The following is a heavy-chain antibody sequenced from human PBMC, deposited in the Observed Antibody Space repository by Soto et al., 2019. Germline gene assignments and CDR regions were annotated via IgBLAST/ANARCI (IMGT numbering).Heavy chain of an antibody. CDR3: ARNPRDGYCSGGSCYSVAYFDY. D-gene: IGHD2-15*01. J-gene: IGHJ4*02. Sequence: GGSLRLSCAASGFTFSSYGMHWVRQAPGKGLEWVAVIWYDGSNKYYADSVKGRFTISRDNSKNTLYLQMNSLRAEDTAVYYCARNPRDGYCSGGSCYSVAYFDYWGQGTLVTVSS. V-gene: IGHV3-33*01. CDR1: GFTFSSYG. CDR2: IWYDGSNK.